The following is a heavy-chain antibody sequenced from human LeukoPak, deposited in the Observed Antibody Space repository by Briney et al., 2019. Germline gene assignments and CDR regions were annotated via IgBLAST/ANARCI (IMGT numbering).Heavy chain of an antibody. CDR3: AKTSSGYDPFFDY. CDR1: GFTFDDYA. V-gene: IGHV3-9*01. D-gene: IGHD5-12*01. J-gene: IGHJ4*02. CDR2: ISWNSGSI. Sequence: TGRSLRLSCAASGFTFDDYAMHWVRQAPGKGLEWVSGISWNSGSIGYADSVKGRFTISRDNAKNSPYLQMNSLRAEDTALYYCAKTSSGYDPFFDYWGQGTLVTVSS.